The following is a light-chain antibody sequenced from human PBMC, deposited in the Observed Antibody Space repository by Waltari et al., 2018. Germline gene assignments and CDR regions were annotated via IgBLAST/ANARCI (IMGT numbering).Light chain of an antibody. CDR1: CSNLGRNS. CDR2: KND. J-gene: IGLJ3*02. Sequence: QSVLTQPPSASGTPGQRVLISCSGSCSNLGRNSVSWYHQIPGTAPKLLIYKNDQRPSGVPDRFSGSKSGTSASLAISGLRSEDEADYFCASWDGSLSGRVFGGGTKLTVL. V-gene: IGLV1-47*01. CDR3: ASWDGSLSGRV.